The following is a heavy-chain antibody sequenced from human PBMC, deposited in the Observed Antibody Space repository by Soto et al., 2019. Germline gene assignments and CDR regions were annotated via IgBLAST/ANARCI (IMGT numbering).Heavy chain of an antibody. CDR3: TGGYTTLYYFDY. CDR1: GGSISSGDYY. J-gene: IGHJ4*02. D-gene: IGHD5-12*01. Sequence: QVQLQESGPGLVKPSQTLSLTCTVSGGSISSGDYYWSWIRQPPGKGLEWIGYIYYSGSTYYNPSLKSLVTISVDTSKYQFSLKLSSVTAADTAVYYCTGGYTTLYYFDYWGQGTLVTVSS. V-gene: IGHV4-30-4*01. CDR2: IYYSGST.